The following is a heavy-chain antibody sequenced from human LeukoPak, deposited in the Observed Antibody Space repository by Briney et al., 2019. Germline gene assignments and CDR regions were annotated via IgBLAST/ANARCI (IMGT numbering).Heavy chain of an antibody. Sequence: GGSLRLSCAASGLTFDDYAMHWVRQAPGKGLEWVSGISWNSGGIGYADSVKGRFTISRDNAKNSLYLQMNSLRAEDTALYYCAKEYSSSWRHDAFDIWGQGTMVTVSS. V-gene: IGHV3-9*01. J-gene: IGHJ3*02. D-gene: IGHD6-13*01. CDR3: AKEYSSSWRHDAFDI. CDR2: ISWNSGGI. CDR1: GLTFDDYA.